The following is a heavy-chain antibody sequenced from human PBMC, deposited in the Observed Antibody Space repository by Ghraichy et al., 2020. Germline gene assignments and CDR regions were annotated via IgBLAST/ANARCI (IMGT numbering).Heavy chain of an antibody. CDR3: ARAPRSTDPRGNVFDI. V-gene: IGHV3-30*04. Sequence: GGSLRLSCAASGFTFNNYAMHWVRQAPGKGLEWVAMISFDGSGRSYADSVQGRFTISRDNSKNTLDLQVSSLRPDDTSLYYCARAPRSTDPRGNVFDIWGQGTVVTVSS. D-gene: IGHD3-16*01. CDR2: ISFDGSGR. CDR1: GFTFNNYA. J-gene: IGHJ3*02.